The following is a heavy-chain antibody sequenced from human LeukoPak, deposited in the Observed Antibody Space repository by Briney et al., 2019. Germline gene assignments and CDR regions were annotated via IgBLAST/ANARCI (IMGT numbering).Heavy chain of an antibody. CDR2: IKQDGSEK. CDR1: GFTFSSYW. V-gene: IGHV3-7*03. CDR3: AKPQGNSGILDY. Sequence: AGGSLRLSCAASGFTFSSYWVSWVRQAPGKGLEWVANIKQDGSEKYYVDSVKGRFTISRDNAKNSLYLQMNSLRAEDTALYYCAKPQGNSGILDYWGQGTLVTVSS. J-gene: IGHJ4*02. D-gene: IGHD2/OR15-2a*01.